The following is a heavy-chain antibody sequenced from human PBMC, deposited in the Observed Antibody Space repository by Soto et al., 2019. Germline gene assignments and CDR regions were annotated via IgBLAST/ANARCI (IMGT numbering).Heavy chain of an antibody. V-gene: IGHV3-33*08. Sequence: GGSLRLSCAASGFTFISYGMHWVRQAPGKGLEWVAVIWYDGSNKYYADSVKGRFTISRDNSKNTLYLQMNSLRAEDTAVYYCARERNDVLVPAASLDYWGQGTPVTVSS. D-gene: IGHD2-2*01. J-gene: IGHJ4*02. CDR1: GFTFISYG. CDR2: IWYDGSNK. CDR3: ARERNDVLVPAASLDY.